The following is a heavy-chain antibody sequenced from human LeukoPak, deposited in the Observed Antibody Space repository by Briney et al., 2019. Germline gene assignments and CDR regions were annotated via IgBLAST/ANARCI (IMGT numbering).Heavy chain of an antibody. CDR1: GFTFSSYG. D-gene: IGHD3-22*01. V-gene: IGHV3-30*02. J-gene: IGHJ4*02. CDR2: IRYDGSNK. Sequence: GGSLRLSCAASGFTFSSYGMHWVRQAPGKGLEWVAFIRYDGSNKYYADSVKGRFTISRDNSKNTLYLQMNSLRAEDTAVYYCARGGYYYDSRGYYVFDYWGQGTLVTVSS. CDR3: ARGGYYYDSRGYYVFDY.